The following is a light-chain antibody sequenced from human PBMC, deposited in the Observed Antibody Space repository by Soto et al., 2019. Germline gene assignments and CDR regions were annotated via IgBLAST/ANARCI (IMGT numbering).Light chain of an antibody. V-gene: IGKV3D-15*01. CDR2: GAS. J-gene: IGKJ5*01. CDR1: KSVSSN. CDR3: QQYDTWPSIT. Sequence: IVLTQSPATLSVSPGERATLSCRASKSVSSNLAWHQRRPGQAPRLFLYGASTRATGVPGRCSGSGSGTEYTLTISRLPSEDFAVYYCQQYDTWPSITFGQGTRLEIK.